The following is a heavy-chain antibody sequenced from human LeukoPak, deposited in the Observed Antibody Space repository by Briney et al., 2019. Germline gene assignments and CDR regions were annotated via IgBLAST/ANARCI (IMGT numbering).Heavy chain of an antibody. CDR2: IYHSGST. J-gene: IGHJ1*01. D-gene: IGHD3-9*01. CDR3: ARGGFYYDILTGYLT. Sequence: SETLSLTCAVSGYSISSGYYRGWIRQPPGKGLEWIGSIYHSGSTYYNPSLKSRVTISVDTSKNQFSLKLSSVTAADTAVYYCARGGFYYDILTGYLTWGQGTLVTVSS. CDR1: GYSISSGYY. V-gene: IGHV4-38-2*01.